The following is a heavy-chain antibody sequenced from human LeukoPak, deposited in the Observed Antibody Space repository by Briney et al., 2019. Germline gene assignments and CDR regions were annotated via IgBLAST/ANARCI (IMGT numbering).Heavy chain of an antibody. Sequence: SETLALTCTVSGGSISSYYWSWIRQPPGKRLEWIGHIYYSGSTNYNPSLKSRVTISVDTSKNQFSLKLSSVTAADTAVYYCASRSSIWSGYQDTLYYFDSWGQGTLVTVSS. V-gene: IGHV4-59*01. CDR2: IYYSGST. CDR1: GGSISSYY. J-gene: IGHJ4*02. D-gene: IGHD3-3*01. CDR3: ASRSSIWSGYQDTLYYFDS.